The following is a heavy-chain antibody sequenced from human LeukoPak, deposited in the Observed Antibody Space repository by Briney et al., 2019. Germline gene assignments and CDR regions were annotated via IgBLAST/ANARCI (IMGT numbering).Heavy chain of an antibody. V-gene: IGHV3-23*01. J-gene: IGHJ4*02. Sequence: ETLSLTCAVYDGSFSAYYWSWVRQAPGKGLEWVSALSNIGSSTSYADSVKGRFTISRDNSKNTLYLQMNSLRAEDTAVYYCAKLYTSRWYNDYWGQGTLVTVSS. D-gene: IGHD6-13*01. CDR1: DGSFSAYY. CDR2: LSNIGSST. CDR3: AKLYTSRWYNDY.